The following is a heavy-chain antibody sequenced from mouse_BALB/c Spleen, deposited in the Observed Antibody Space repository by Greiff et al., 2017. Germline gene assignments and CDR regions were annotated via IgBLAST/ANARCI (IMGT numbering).Heavy chain of an antibody. CDR2: ISYSGST. D-gene: IGHD2-4*01. Sequence: EVKLVESGPGLVKPSQSLSLTCTVTGYSITSDYAWNWIRQFPGNKLEWMGYISYSGSTSYNPSLKSRISITRDTSKNQFFLQLNSVTTEDTATYYCARGYYDYGPSFAYWGQGTLVTVSA. CDR1: GYSITSDYA. CDR3: ARGYYDYGPSFAY. J-gene: IGHJ3*01. V-gene: IGHV3-2*02.